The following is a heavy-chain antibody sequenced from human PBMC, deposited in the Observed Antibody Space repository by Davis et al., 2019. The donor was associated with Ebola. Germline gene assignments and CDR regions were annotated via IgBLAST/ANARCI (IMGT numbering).Heavy chain of an antibody. Sequence: GGSLRLSCAASGFTFTNAWMSWVRQVPGKGLEWVGRIKSKTDGGTTDYAAPVRGRFTISRDDSKNMLYLQMNSLKTEDTAIYYCTADVIPAATRGVYYYYYYMDVWGEGTTVAVSS. CDR3: TADVIPAATRGVYYYYYYMDV. V-gene: IGHV3-15*01. J-gene: IGHJ6*03. D-gene: IGHD2-2*01. CDR1: GFTFTNAW. CDR2: IKSKTDGGTT.